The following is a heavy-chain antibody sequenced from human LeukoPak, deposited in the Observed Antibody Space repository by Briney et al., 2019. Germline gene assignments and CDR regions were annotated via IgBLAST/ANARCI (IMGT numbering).Heavy chain of an antibody. Sequence: SQTLSLTCAISGDSVSSNSAAWNWIRQSPSRGLEWLGRTYYRSKWYNDYAVSVKSRITINPDTSKNQFSLKLSSLTAADTAVYYCARHLGSGWTPFDYWGQGTLVTVSS. CDR2: TYYRSKWYN. CDR1: GDSVSSNSAA. D-gene: IGHD6-19*01. V-gene: IGHV6-1*01. J-gene: IGHJ4*02. CDR3: ARHLGSGWTPFDY.